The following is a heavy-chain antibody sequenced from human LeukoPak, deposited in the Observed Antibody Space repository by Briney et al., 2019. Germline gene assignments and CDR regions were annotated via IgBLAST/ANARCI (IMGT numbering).Heavy chain of an antibody. CDR3: ARGLAYCGGDCFDY. Sequence: AGGSLRLSCAASGFTFSSYWMHWVRQAPGKGLVWVSRINTDGSSTSYADSVKGRFTISRDNAKNTLYLQMNSLRAEDTAVYYCARGLAYCGGDCFDYWGQGTLVTVSS. V-gene: IGHV3-74*01. CDR1: GFTFSSYW. J-gene: IGHJ4*02. D-gene: IGHD2-21*01. CDR2: INTDGSST.